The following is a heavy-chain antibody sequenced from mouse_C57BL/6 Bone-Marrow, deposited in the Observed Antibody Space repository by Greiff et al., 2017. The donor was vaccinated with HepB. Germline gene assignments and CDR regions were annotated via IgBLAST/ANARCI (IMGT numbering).Heavy chain of an antibody. CDR2: ISDGGSYT. J-gene: IGHJ3*01. Sequence: EVQVVESGGGLVKPGGSLKLSCAASGFTFSSYAMSWVRQTPEKRLEWVATISDGGSYTYYPDNVKGRFTISRDNAKNNLYLQMSHLKSEDTAMYYCAREKGFAYWGQGTLVTVSA. V-gene: IGHV5-4*01. CDR1: GFTFSSYA. CDR3: AREKGFAY.